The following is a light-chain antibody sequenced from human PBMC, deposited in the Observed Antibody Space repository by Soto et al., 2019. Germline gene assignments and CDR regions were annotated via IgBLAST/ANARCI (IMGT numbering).Light chain of an antibody. Sequence: EILLTQSPATLSLSPGERATLSCGASQSVSSYLAWYQQKPGQAPRLLIYDASNRATGIPARFSGSGSGTDFTLTISSLETEDFAVYYCQQYASSHILTFGGGTKVDIK. CDR1: QSVSSY. CDR2: DAS. CDR3: QQYASSHILT. J-gene: IGKJ4*01. V-gene: IGKV3-11*01.